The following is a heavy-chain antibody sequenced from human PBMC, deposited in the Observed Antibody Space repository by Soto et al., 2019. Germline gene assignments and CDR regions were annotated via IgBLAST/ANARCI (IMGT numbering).Heavy chain of an antibody. V-gene: IGHV1-2*02. CDR3: ARSSVPGGTNDS. J-gene: IGHJ5*01. CDR2: INPNSGGT. CDR1: GYTFTGYY. Sequence: ASVKVSCKATGYTFTGYYIHWVRQAPGQGLEWMGWINPNSGGTNYAQNFKGRVTMTRATSVSTVYMELRRLRSDDTAVYYCARSSVPGGTNDSWGQGTLVPVSS. D-gene: IGHD6-13*01.